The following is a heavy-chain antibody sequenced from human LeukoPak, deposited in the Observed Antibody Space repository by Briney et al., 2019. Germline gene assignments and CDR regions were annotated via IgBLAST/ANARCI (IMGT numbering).Heavy chain of an antibody. CDR3: AKDGNLLWFGYYYYYYYMDV. D-gene: IGHD3-10*01. J-gene: IGHJ6*03. CDR1: GFTFSSYG. CDR2: IRYDGSNK. Sequence: GGSLRLSCAASGFTFSSYGMHWVRQAPGKGLEWVAFIRYDGSNKYYADSVKGRFTISRDNSKNTLYLQMNSLRAEDTAVYYCAKDGNLLWFGYYYYYYYMDVWGKGTTVTISS. V-gene: IGHV3-30*02.